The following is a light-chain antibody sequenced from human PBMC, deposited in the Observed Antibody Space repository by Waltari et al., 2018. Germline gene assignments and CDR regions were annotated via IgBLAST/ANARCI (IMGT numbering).Light chain of an antibody. J-gene: IGLJ3*02. Sequence: QSVLTQPPSASGTPGQRVTITCSGSRSNIGAEVVNWYQVLPGTAPKLLIYRTNQRPSGVPERFSGSKSGSSAYLAIRGLQSEDEADYYCATWDYSLDGQVFCGGTKLTVL. CDR2: RTN. CDR3: ATWDYSLDGQV. V-gene: IGLV1-44*01. CDR1: RSNIGAEV.